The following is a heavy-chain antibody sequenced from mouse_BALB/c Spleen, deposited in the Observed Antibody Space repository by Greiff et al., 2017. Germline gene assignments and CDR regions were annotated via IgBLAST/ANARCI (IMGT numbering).Heavy chain of an antibody. V-gene: IGHV1-9*01. CDR2: ILPGSGST. J-gene: IGHJ3*01. D-gene: IGHD2-1*01. CDR1: GYTFSSYW. CDR3: ASGGIYYRFAY. Sequence: LVESGAELMKPGASVKISCKATGYTFSSYWIEWVKQRPGHGLEWIGEILPGSGSTNYNEKFKGKATFTADTSSNTAYMQLSSLTSEDSAVYYCASGGIYYRFAYWGQGTLVTVSA.